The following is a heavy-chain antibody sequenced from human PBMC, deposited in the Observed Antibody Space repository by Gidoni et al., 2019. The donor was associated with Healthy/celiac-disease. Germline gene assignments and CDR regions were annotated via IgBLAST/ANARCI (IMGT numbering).Heavy chain of an antibody. J-gene: IGHJ3*02. Sequence: EVQLVQSGAEVTKPGESLKISCKGSGYSFTSYWIGWVRQMPGKGLEWMGITYPGDSDTRYSPSFQGQVTISADKSISTAYLQWSSLKASDTAMYYCARHPMIYGDYGDAFDIWGQGTMVTVSS. V-gene: IGHV5-51*01. CDR1: GYSFTSYW. D-gene: IGHD4-17*01. CDR2: TYPGDSDT. CDR3: ARHPMIYGDYGDAFDI.